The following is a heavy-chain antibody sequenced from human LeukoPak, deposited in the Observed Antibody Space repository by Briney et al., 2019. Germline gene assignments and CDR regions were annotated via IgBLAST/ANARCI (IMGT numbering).Heavy chain of an antibody. J-gene: IGHJ4*02. CDR2: INPNSGGT. CDR3: ARDPYGDYGDY. V-gene: IGHV1-2*02. Sequence: ASVKVSCKASGGTFSSNGISWVRQAPGQGLEWMGWINPNSGGTNYAQKFQGRVTMTRDTSISTAYMELSRLRSDDTAVYYCARDPYGDYGDYWGQGTLVTVSS. CDR1: GGTFSSNG. D-gene: IGHD4-17*01.